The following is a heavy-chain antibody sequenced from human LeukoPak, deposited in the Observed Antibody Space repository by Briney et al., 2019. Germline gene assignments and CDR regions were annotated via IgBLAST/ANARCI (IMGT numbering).Heavy chain of an antibody. V-gene: IGHV1-3*01. CDR3: ARDLWVTMFYFDY. J-gene: IGHJ4*02. CDR2: IDAGNGNT. CDR1: GYTFSSYA. Sequence: GASVKVSCKASGYTFSSYALHWVRQAPGQRLEWMGWIDAGNGNTKYSQNFQDRVTITRDTSASTAYMELSSLRSEDTAIYYCARDLWVTMFYFDYWGQGTLVTVSS. D-gene: IGHD3-10*02.